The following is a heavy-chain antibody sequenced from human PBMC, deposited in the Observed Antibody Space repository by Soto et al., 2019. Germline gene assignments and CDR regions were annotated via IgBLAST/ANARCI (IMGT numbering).Heavy chain of an antibody. CDR3: ARGSVVAATLFDY. CDR2: IYYSGST. J-gene: IGHJ4*02. CDR1: GGSISSGGYY. D-gene: IGHD2-15*01. Sequence: QVQLQESGPGLVKPSQTLSLTCTISGGSISSGGYYWSWIRQHPGKGLEWIGNIYYSGSTYYNPSLKSRVTISIDTSKTQFALKLSSVTAADTAVYYCARGSVVAATLFDYWGQGTLVTVSS. V-gene: IGHV4-31*03.